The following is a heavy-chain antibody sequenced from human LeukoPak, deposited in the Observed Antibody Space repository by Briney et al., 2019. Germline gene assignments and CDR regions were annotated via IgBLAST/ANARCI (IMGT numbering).Heavy chain of an antibody. CDR1: GGSISSRSYY. V-gene: IGHV4-39*01. D-gene: IGHD3-22*01. CDR3: ARHESIYGGSGLFDY. Sequence: SETLSLTCTVSGGSISSRSYYWGWIRQPPGKGLEWIGSIYYSGSTYYNPSLKSRVTISVDTSKNQFSLKLSSVTAADTAVFYCARHESIYGGSGLFDYWGQGTLVTVSS. J-gene: IGHJ4*02. CDR2: IYYSGST.